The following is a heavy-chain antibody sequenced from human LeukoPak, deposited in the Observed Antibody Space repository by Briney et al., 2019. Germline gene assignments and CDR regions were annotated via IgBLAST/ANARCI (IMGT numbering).Heavy chain of an antibody. J-gene: IGHJ4*02. V-gene: IGHV3-23*01. Sequence: GGSLRLSCAASGFTFSTYEMSWVRQAPGKGLEWVSAISGSGGSTYYADSVKGRFTISRDNSKNTLYLQMNSLRAEDTAVYYCAKVEEEVVVTDYYFDYWGQGTLVTVSS. CDR2: ISGSGGST. D-gene: IGHD3-22*01. CDR1: GFTFSTYE. CDR3: AKVEEEVVVTDYYFDY.